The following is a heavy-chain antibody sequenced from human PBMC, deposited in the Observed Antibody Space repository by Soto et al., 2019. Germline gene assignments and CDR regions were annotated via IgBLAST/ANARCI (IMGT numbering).Heavy chain of an antibody. CDR2: INSDGSST. V-gene: IGHV3-74*01. D-gene: IGHD2-15*01. CDR3: ARAELVVVAATPNYYYYGMDV. CDR1: GFTFSSYW. Sequence: LRLSCAASGFTFSSYWMHWVRQAPGKGLVWVSRINSDGSSTSYADSVKGRFTISRDNAKNTLYLQMNSLRAEDTAVYYCARAELVVVAATPNYYYYGMDVWGQGTTVTVSS. J-gene: IGHJ6*02.